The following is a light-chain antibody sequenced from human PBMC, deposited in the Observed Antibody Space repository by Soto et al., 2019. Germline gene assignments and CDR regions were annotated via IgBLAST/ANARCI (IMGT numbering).Light chain of an antibody. CDR3: QHYETYPMT. V-gene: IGKV1-5*01. Sequence: DIRMTQSPSTLSASVGDRVSITCRASQSIHNWLAWYQQKPGRAPKLLTYDASTLQSGVPSRFSGRAFGTEFPLTINSLQPDDFATYYCQHYETYPMTFGQGTRLEI. CDR1: QSIHNW. CDR2: DAS. J-gene: IGKJ5*01.